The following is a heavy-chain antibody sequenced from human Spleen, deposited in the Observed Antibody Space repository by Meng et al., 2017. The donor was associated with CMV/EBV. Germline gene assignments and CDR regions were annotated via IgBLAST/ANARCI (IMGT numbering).Heavy chain of an antibody. CDR3: ARRVPAYYFDY. CDR1: GFTFSNYW. CDR2: INGDGSIT. J-gene: IGHJ4*02. Sequence: GGSLRLSCAASGFTFSNYWMHWVRQAPGKGLVWVSRINGDGSITSYADSVKGRFTISRDNSENTLILQTNSLRAEDTAVYYCARRVPAYYFDYWCQGTLVTVSS. V-gene: IGHV3-74*01.